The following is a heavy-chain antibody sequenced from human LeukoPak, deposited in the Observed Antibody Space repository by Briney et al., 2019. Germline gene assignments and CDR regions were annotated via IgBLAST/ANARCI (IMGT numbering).Heavy chain of an antibody. D-gene: IGHD3-9*01. Sequence: ASVKVSCKASGYTFTSYYMHWVRQAPGQGLEWMGWINPNSGGTNYAQKFQGRVTMTRDTSISTAYMELSRLRSDDTAVYYCARAPYYDILTGFGYWGQGTLVTVSS. CDR1: GYTFTSYY. CDR3: ARAPYYDILTGFGY. V-gene: IGHV1-2*02. J-gene: IGHJ4*02. CDR2: INPNSGGT.